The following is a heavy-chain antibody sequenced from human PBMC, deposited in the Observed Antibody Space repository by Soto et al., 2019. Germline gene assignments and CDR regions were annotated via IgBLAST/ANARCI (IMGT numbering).Heavy chain of an antibody. Sequence: GGSLRLSCTASGFTFGDYAMSWFRQAPGKGLEWVGFIRSKAYGGTTEYAASVKGRFTISRDDSKSIAYLQMNSLKTEDTAVYYCTREWEGGSRGTAMDYYYYYMDVWGKGTTVTVSS. CDR1: GFTFGDYA. D-gene: IGHD2-21*02. CDR2: IRSKAYGGTT. J-gene: IGHJ6*03. V-gene: IGHV3-49*03. CDR3: TREWEGGSRGTAMDYYYYYMDV.